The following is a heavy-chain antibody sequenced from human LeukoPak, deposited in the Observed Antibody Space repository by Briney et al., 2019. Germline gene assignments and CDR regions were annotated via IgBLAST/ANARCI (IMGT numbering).Heavy chain of an antibody. V-gene: IGHV1-69*13. D-gene: IGHD1-26*01. CDR1: GGTFSSYA. J-gene: IGHJ4*02. Sequence: SVKVSCKASGGTFSSYAISWVRQAPGQGLEWMGGIIPIFGTANYAQKFQGRVTITADESTSTAYMELSSLRSEDTAVYYCARDLDQYSGRFGGFGHDFWGQGTLVTVSS. CDR3: ARDLDQYSGRFGGFGHDF. CDR2: IIPIFGTA.